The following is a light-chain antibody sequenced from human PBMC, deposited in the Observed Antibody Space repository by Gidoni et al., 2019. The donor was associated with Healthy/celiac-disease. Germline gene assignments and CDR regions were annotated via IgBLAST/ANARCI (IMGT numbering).Light chain of an antibody. J-gene: IGKJ4*01. Sequence: DIQLTQSPSFLSASVGDSVTITCRASQGISSYLAWYQQKPGNAPKLLIYAASTLHSRVPSRFSASGSGTEFTLTIISLQPEDFATYYCQQLNSYPLTFGGGTKVEIK. CDR3: QQLNSYPLT. CDR2: AAS. CDR1: QGISSY. V-gene: IGKV1-9*01.